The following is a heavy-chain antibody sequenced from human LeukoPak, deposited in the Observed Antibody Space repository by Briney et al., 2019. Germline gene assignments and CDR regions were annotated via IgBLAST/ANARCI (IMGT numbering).Heavy chain of an antibody. J-gene: IGHJ4*02. V-gene: IGHV3-74*01. CDR3: TRGPPDYSSFDS. CDR2: INSDGSNP. CDR1: GFTFSDYW. Sequence: SGGSLRLSCAASGFTFSDYWMRWVRQAPGKGLVWVSRINSDGSNPIFAGSVKGRFTVSRDNAMDTLYLQMTRLRAEDTAVYYCTRGPPDYSSFDSWGRGTLVTVSS. D-gene: IGHD6-19*01.